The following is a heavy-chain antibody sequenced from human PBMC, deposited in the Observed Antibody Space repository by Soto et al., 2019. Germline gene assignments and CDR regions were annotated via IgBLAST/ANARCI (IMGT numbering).Heavy chain of an antibody. CDR3: AKIPHIVVVTATLFDY. CDR2: ISGSGGST. V-gene: IGHV3-23*01. Sequence: GGSLRLSCAASGFTFSSYAMSWVRQAPGKGLEWVSAISGSGGSTYYADSVKGRFTISRDNSKNTLYLQMNSLRAEDTAVYYCAKIPHIVVVTATLFDYWGQGTLVTVSS. CDR1: GFTFSSYA. J-gene: IGHJ4*02. D-gene: IGHD2-21*02.